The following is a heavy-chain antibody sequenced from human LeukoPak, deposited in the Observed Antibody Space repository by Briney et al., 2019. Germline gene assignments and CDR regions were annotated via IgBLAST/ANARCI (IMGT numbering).Heavy chain of an antibody. CDR3: AKRGTGYNHFDY. Sequence: GGSLRLSCAASGFTFSSYGMSWVRQAPGKGLEWVSGISGSGGSTYYADSVKGRFTISRDNSKNTLYLQMNSLRAEDTDVYYCAKRGTGYNHFDYWGQGTLVTVSS. V-gene: IGHV3-23*01. D-gene: IGHD3/OR15-3a*01. J-gene: IGHJ4*02. CDR1: GFTFSSYG. CDR2: ISGSGGST.